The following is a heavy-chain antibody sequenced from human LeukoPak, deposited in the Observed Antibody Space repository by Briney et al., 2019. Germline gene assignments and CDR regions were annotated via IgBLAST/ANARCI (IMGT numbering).Heavy chain of an antibody. Sequence: SETLSLTCTVSGGSISSYYWSWIQQPPGKGLEWIGYIYYSGSTNYNPSLKSRVTISVDTSKNQFSLKLSSVTAADTAVYYCAREKTEDIVATIGWFDPWGQGTLVTVSS. CDR2: IYYSGST. J-gene: IGHJ5*02. CDR3: AREKTEDIVATIGWFDP. D-gene: IGHD5-12*01. V-gene: IGHV4-59*01. CDR1: GGSISSYY.